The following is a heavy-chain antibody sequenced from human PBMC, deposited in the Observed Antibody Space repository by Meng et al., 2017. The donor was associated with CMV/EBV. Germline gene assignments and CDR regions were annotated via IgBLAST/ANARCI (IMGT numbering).Heavy chain of an antibody. CDR1: GYTFTSYG. CDR2: IIPIFGTA. V-gene: IGHV1-69*05. CDR3: AREKRGLGYCSSTSCYYYYGMDV. Sequence: SVKVSCKASGYTFTSYGISWVRQAPGQGLEWMGGIIPIFGTANYAQKFQGRVTITTDESTSTAYMELSSLRSEDTAVYYCAREKRGLGYCSSTSCYYYYGMDVWGQGTTVTVSS. J-gene: IGHJ6*02. D-gene: IGHD2-2*01.